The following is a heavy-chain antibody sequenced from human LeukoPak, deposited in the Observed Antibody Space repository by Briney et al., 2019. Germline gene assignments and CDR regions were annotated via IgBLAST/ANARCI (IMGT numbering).Heavy chain of an antibody. V-gene: IGHV3-48*03. J-gene: IGHJ4*02. CDR2: ISSSGDTI. Sequence: PGGSLRLSCAASGCTFSSYEMNWVRQAPGKGLEWISYISSSGDTIFYADSVKGRFTISRDNAKNSLYLQMNSLRAEDSAIYYCARGWFDYWGQGTLVTVSS. CDR3: ARGWFDY. CDR1: GCTFSSYE.